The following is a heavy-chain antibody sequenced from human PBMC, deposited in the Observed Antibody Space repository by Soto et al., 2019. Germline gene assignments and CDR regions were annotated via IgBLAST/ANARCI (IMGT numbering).Heavy chain of an antibody. CDR1: GFTFSSYG. Sequence: QVQLVESGGGVVQPGRSLRLSCAASGFTFSSYGMHWVRQAPGKGLEWVAVIWYDGSNKYYADSVKGRFTISRDNSKNTLYLQMNSLRAEDTAVYYCARDQIAAARKYFQHWGQGTLVTVSS. CDR2: IWYDGSNK. D-gene: IGHD6-13*01. CDR3: ARDQIAAARKYFQH. V-gene: IGHV3-33*01. J-gene: IGHJ1*01.